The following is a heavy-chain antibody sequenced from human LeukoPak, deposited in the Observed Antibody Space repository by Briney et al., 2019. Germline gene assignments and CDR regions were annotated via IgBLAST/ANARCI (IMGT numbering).Heavy chain of an antibody. Sequence: PGGSLRLSCVGSGFMFSSYAMSWVRQVPGKGLEWVSSISRSGGGSYYADSVKGRFTISRDNSKNTLYLQMNSLRAEDMAVYFCAKASLNYDSSGYYSDLDYWGQGTLVTVSS. CDR2: ISRSGGGS. D-gene: IGHD3-22*01. V-gene: IGHV3-23*01. CDR3: AKASLNYDSSGYYSDLDY. J-gene: IGHJ4*02. CDR1: GFMFSSYA.